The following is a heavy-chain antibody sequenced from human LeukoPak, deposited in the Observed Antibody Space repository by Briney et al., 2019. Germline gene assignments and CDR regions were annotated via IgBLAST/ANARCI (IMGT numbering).Heavy chain of an antibody. D-gene: IGHD3-3*01. CDR3: ARGGGGSVFFWSYNAFDI. CDR2: INHSGST. J-gene: IGHJ3*02. Sequence: SETLSLTCTVSGGSISGYYWSWIRQPPGKGLEWIGEINHSGSTNYNPSLKSRVTISVDTSKNQFSLKLSSVTAADTAVYYCARGGGGSVFFWSYNAFDIWGQGTMVTVSS. CDR1: GGSISGYY. V-gene: IGHV4-34*01.